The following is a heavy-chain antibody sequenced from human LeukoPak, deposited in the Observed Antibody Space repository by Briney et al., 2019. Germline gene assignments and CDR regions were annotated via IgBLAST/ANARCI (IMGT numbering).Heavy chain of an antibody. CDR2: IHHSGST. J-gene: IGHJ1*01. V-gene: IGHV4-38-2*02. Sequence: SETLSLTCTVSGYSISSGYYWGWIRQPPGKGLAWIGSIHHSGSTNYNPSLKSRVTISLDTSKNQFSLKLSSVTAADTAVYYCARAYGGNSQYFQHWGQGTLVTVSS. CDR3: ARAYGGNSQYFQH. CDR1: GYSISSGYY. D-gene: IGHD4-23*01.